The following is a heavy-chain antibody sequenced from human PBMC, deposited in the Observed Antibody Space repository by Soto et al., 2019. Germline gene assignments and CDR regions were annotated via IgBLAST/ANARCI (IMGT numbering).Heavy chain of an antibody. CDR2: IDAGNGRT. Sequence: QVQLVQSGAEVQKPGASVKISCKASGYTFSKYAVHWVRQAPGQRFEWMGRIDAGNGRTKYSQTFQDRVTVTRDTSASTAYMELSSLRSEDTAVYYCARGRWTQTTADYYLDSWGQGTLVTVSP. D-gene: IGHD1-1*01. CDR3: ARGRWTQTTADYYLDS. J-gene: IGHJ4*02. V-gene: IGHV1-3*01. CDR1: GYTFSKYA.